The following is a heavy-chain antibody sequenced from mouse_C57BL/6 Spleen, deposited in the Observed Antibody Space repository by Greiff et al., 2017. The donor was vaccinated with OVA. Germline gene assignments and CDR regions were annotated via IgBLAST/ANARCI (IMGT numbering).Heavy chain of an antibody. V-gene: IGHV5-4*01. Sequence: EVHLVESGGGLVKPGGSLKLSCAASGFTFSSYAMSWVRQTPEKRLEWVATISDGGSYTYYPDNVKGRFTISRDNAKNNLYLQMSHLKAEDTAMYYCARDDGYYVGWYFDVWGTGTTVTVSS. J-gene: IGHJ1*03. CDR2: ISDGGSYT. D-gene: IGHD2-3*01. CDR1: GFTFSSYA. CDR3: ARDDGYYVGWYFDV.